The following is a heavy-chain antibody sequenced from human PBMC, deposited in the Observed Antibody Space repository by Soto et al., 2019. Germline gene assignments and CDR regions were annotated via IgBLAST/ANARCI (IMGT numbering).Heavy chain of an antibody. D-gene: IGHD3-10*01. V-gene: IGHV4-39*01. Sequence: QLQLQESGPGLVKPSETLSLTCTVSGGSISSSSYYWGWIRQPPGKGLEWTGSIYYSGSTYYNPSLKSRVTISVDTSKNQFSLKLSSVTAADTAVYYCARRVGSPPNWFDPWGQGTLVTVSS. J-gene: IGHJ5*02. CDR2: IYYSGST. CDR3: ARRVGSPPNWFDP. CDR1: GGSISSSSYY.